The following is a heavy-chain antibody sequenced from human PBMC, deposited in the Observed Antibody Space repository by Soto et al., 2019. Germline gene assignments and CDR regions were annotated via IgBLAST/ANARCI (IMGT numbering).Heavy chain of an antibody. CDR3: ARDQGVAAAGITWFDP. CDR2: VHSSGST. V-gene: IGHV4-4*07. J-gene: IGHJ5*02. CDR1: GDSMNTYP. Sequence: SETLSLTCTVSGDSMNTYPWSWIRQPAGKGLEWIGHVHSSGSTNYNPSLKSRVTMSVDTSKNQFSLRLMSVTAADTAVYYCARDQGVAAAGITWFDPWGQGSRVTVS. D-gene: IGHD6-13*01.